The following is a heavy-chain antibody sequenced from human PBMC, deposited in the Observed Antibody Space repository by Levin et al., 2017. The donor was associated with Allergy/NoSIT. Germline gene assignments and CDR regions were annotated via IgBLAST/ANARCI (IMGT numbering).Heavy chain of an antibody. CDR3: AREPYCGGDCHKYFQH. Sequence: GGSLRLSCAASGFTFSSYSMTWVRQAPGKGLEWVSYISSSSSYIYYADSVKGRFTISRDNAKNSLYLQMTSLRAEDTAVYYCAREPYCGGDCHKYFQHWGQGTLVTVSS. J-gene: IGHJ1*01. CDR1: GFTFSSYS. V-gene: IGHV3-21*01. CDR2: ISSSSSYI. D-gene: IGHD2-21*01.